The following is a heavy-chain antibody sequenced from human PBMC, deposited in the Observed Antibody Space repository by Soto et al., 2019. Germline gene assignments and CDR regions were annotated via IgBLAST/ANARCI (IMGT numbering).Heavy chain of an antibody. J-gene: IGHJ6*02. CDR3: ARHITGTLGYYYYYGMDV. V-gene: IGHV1-69*13. CDR2: IIPIFGTA. D-gene: IGHD1-20*01. CDR1: GGTFSSYA. Sequence: ASVKVSCKASGGTFSSYAISWVRQAPGQGLEWMGGIIPIFGTANYAQKFQGRVTITAAESTSTAYMELSSLRSEDTAVYYCARHITGTLGYYYYYGMDVWGQGTTVTVSS.